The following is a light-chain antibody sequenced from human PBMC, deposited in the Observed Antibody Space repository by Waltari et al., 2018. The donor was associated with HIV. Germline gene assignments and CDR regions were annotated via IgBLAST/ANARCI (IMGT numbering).Light chain of an antibody. CDR3: QQYNKWPPT. J-gene: IGKJ1*01. CDR1: QSFRSN. Sequence: EIVMTQSPAPLSVSPGERASLSCRASQSFRSNLAWYQQKPAQAPRLLFYGASTRATGIPARFSGSGSGTEFTLTISSLQSEDFAVYYCQQYNKWPPTFGQGTKVEIK. CDR2: GAS. V-gene: IGKV3-15*01.